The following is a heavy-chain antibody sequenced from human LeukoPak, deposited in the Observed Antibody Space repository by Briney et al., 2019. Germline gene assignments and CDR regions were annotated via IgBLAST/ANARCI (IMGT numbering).Heavy chain of an antibody. V-gene: IGHV1-8*01. CDR2: MNPNSGNT. CDR3: ARVWGPFYGMAV. D-gene: IGHD3-16*01. CDR1: GYTFTSYD. Sequence: ASVKVSCKASGYTFTSYDINWVRQATGQGLEWMGWMNPNSGNTGYAQKFQGRVTMTRNTSISTAYMELSSLRSEDTAVYYCARVWGPFYGMAVGGQGPRVTVS. J-gene: IGHJ6*02.